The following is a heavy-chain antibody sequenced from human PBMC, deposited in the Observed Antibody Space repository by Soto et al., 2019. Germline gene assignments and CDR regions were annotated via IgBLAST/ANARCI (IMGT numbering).Heavy chain of an antibody. CDR1: GYTFTSYG. D-gene: IGHD6-19*01. CDR2: ISAYNGNT. V-gene: IGHV1-18*01. Sequence: ASVKVSCKASGYTFTSYGISWVRQAPGQGLEWMGWISAYNGNTNYAQKLQGRGTMTTDTSTSTAYMELRSLRSDDTAVYYCARDLGDSSGPFRRVFDYWGQGTLVTVSS. CDR3: ARDLGDSSGPFRRVFDY. J-gene: IGHJ4*02.